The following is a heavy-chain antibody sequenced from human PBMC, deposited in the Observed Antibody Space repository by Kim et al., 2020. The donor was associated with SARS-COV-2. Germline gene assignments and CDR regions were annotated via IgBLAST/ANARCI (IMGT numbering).Heavy chain of an antibody. Sequence: GGSLRLSCAASGFTFSSYAMSWVRQAPGKGLEWVSAISGSGGSTYYADSVKGRFTISRDNSKNTLYLQMNSLRAEDTAVYYCAKDRDYDILTGYYIPYYYHYGMDVWGQGTTVTVSS. D-gene: IGHD3-9*01. CDR2: ISGSGGST. CDR1: GFTFSSYA. CDR3: AKDRDYDILTGYYIPYYYHYGMDV. V-gene: IGHV3-23*01. J-gene: IGHJ6*02.